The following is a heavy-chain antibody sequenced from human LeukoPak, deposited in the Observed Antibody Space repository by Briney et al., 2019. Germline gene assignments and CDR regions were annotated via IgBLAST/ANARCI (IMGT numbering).Heavy chain of an antibody. CDR2: INSDASST. D-gene: IGHD2-15*01. V-gene: IGHV3-74*01. Sequence: GGSLRLSCAASGFTFSNYWMHWVRHAPGKGLVWVSRINSDASSTRYADSVKGRFTISRDNAKNTLFLQMNSLRAEDTAVYYCASQVVGAAFDPWGQGTLVTVSS. CDR1: GFTFSNYW. J-gene: IGHJ5*02. CDR3: ASQVVGAAFDP.